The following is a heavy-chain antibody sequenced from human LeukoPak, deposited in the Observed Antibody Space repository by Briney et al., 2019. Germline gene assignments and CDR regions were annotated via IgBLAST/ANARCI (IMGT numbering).Heavy chain of an antibody. CDR3: AEDPNYYDSSGLTYYFDY. CDR2: ISGGGGST. CDR1: GFTFSSDA. J-gene: IGHJ4*02. V-gene: IGHV3-23*01. Sequence: GGSLRLSGAASGFTFSSDAMSGVREAPGKGLEWVSAISGGGGSTYYADSVKGRFTISRDNSKNTLYLQMNSLRAEATAVYYCAEDPNYYDSSGLTYYFDYWGQGTLVTVSS. D-gene: IGHD3-22*01.